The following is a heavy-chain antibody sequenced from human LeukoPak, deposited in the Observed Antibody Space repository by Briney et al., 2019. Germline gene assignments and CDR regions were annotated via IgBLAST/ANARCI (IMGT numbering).Heavy chain of an antibody. CDR2: IYYSGST. Sequence: PSETLSLTCTVSGGSISSYYWSWIRQPPGKGLEWIGYIYYSGSTNYNPSLKSRVTISVDTSKNQFSLKLSSVTAADTAVYYCARHRWIQLGYFDYWGQGTLVTVSS. J-gene: IGHJ4*02. CDR3: ARHRWIQLGYFDY. CDR1: GGSISSYY. D-gene: IGHD5-18*01. V-gene: IGHV4-59*08.